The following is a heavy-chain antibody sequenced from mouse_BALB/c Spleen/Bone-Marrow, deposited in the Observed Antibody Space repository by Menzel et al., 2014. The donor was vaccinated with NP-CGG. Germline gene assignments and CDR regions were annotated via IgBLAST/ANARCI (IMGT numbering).Heavy chain of an antibody. Sequence: EVQLVESGPGLVKPSQSLPLTCSVTGYSITSGYYWNWIRQFPGNKLEWMGYISYDGNNNYNPSLKNRISITRDTSKNHFFLKLNSVTTEDTATYYCAREDYGNYDYFDYWGQGTTLTVSS. J-gene: IGHJ2*01. CDR3: AREDYGNYDYFDY. CDR1: GYSITSGYY. D-gene: IGHD2-1*01. V-gene: IGHV3-6*02. CDR2: ISYDGNN.